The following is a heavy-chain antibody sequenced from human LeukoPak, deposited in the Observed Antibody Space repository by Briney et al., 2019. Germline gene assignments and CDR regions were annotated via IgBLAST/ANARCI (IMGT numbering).Heavy chain of an antibody. V-gene: IGHV3-7*03. Sequence: GGSLRLSCAASGFTFSSYWMTWVRQAPGKGLXXXXXXXXDGGVKYYMDSAKGRFTLSRDNAKSSLYLQMNSLRVEDTAMYFCARTVVVVVGASDYFDYWGQGTLVTVSS. CDR1: GFTFSSYW. CDR2: XXXDGGVK. D-gene: IGHD2-2*01. CDR3: ARTVVVVVGASDYFDY. J-gene: IGHJ4*02.